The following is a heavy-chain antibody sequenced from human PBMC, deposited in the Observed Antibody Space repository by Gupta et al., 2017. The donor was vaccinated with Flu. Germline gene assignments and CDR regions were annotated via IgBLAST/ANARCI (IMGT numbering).Heavy chain of an antibody. Sequence: EVQLVQSGVEVKKPGESLKISCKGSGYSFTNHWIGWVRQMPGKGLEWMGMIYPRDSDTRYSPSFQGQVTISVDKSVSTAWLHWSSLKASDTAIYYGARRGSGSRFGLDVWGQGTTVTVSS. CDR2: IYPRDSDT. J-gene: IGHJ6*02. D-gene: IGHD3-10*01. CDR1: GYSFTNHW. CDR3: ARRGSGSRFGLDV. V-gene: IGHV5-51*03.